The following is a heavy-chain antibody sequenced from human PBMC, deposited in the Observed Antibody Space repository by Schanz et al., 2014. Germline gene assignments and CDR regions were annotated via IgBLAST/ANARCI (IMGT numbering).Heavy chain of an antibody. D-gene: IGHD3-3*01. J-gene: IGHJ4*02. Sequence: EVQLVESGGGLVKPGGSLRLSCAASGIDFSSYSMNWVRQAPGKGLEWVSTISTSSGYIYYADSVNGRFTISRDNGQNSLYLQMNSLRAEDTALYFCVKDIYDFWSGNFDYWGQGTLVTVSS. V-gene: IGHV3-21*04. CDR3: VKDIYDFWSGNFDY. CDR2: ISTSSGYI. CDR1: GIDFSSYS.